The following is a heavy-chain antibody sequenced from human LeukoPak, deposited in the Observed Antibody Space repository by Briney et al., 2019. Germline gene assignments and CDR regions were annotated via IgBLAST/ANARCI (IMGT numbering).Heavy chain of an antibody. CDR2: ISSSSSTI. CDR3: ATHSGSYEGAFDI. CDR1: GFTVSNNY. D-gene: IGHD1-26*01. Sequence: GGSLRLSCAASGFTVSNNYMGWVRQAPGKGLEWVSYISSSSSTIYYADSVKGRFTISRDNAKNSLYLRMNSLRAEDTAVYYCATHSGSYEGAFDIWGQGTMVTVSS. V-gene: IGHV3-48*01. J-gene: IGHJ3*02.